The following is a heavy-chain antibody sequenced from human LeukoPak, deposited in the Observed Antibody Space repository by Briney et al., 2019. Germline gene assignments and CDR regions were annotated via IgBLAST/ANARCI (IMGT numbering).Heavy chain of an antibody. Sequence: SETLSLTCAVYGGSFSGYYWSWIRQPPGKGLEWIGEINHGGSTNYNPSLKSRVTISVDTSKNQFSLKLSSVTAADTAVYYCARVSFSDSSSWYLTRRDSYYFDYWGQGTLVTVSP. D-gene: IGHD6-13*01. CDR2: INHGGST. J-gene: IGHJ4*02. CDR1: GGSFSGYY. CDR3: ARVSFSDSSSWYLTRRDSYYFDY. V-gene: IGHV4-34*01.